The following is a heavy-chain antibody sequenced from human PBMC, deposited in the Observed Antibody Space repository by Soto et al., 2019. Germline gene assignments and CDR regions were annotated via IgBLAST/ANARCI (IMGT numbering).Heavy chain of an antibody. CDR3: GINKGANTTINL. J-gene: IGHJ3*01. V-gene: IGHV3-33*01. CDR1: GFTFSSYG. D-gene: IGHD2-21*02. Sequence: QVQLVESGGGVVQPGGSLRLSCAASGFTFSSYGMHWVRQAPGKGLEWVAVIWNDGKNKYYADSVKGRFTISRDNSKRTADLAISLLTRQDTAVHYSGINKGANTTINLWREATMVTVSS. CDR2: IWNDGKNK.